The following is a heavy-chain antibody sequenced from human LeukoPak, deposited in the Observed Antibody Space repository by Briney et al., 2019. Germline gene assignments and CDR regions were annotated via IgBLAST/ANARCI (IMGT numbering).Heavy chain of an antibody. J-gene: IGHJ4*02. CDR2: ISSDGSDK. CDR3: AKKSETFDY. CDR1: GFFFSSYG. V-gene: IGHV3-30*18. Sequence: GRSLRLSCAASGFFFSSYGMHWVRQAPGKGLEWVAVISSDGSDKYYADFVKGRFTISRNNSKNTLYLQMNSLTVEDTAVYYCAKKSETFDYWGQGTLVTVSS.